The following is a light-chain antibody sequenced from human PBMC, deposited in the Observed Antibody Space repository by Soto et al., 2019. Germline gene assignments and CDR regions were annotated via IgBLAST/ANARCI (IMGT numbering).Light chain of an antibody. CDR1: SSDVGSYNL. V-gene: IGLV2-23*01. J-gene: IGLJ3*02. Sequence: QSALTQPASVSGSPGQSITISCTGTSSDVGSYNLVSWYQHHPGKAPKVMIYEGSKRPSGVSNRFSGSKSGNTASLTISGLQAEDEADYYCCSYAGSFTWVFGGGSKVTVL. CDR3: CSYAGSFTWV. CDR2: EGS.